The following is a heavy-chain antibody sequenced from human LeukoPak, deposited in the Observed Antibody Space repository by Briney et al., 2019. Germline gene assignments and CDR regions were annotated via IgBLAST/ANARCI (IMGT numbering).Heavy chain of an antibody. CDR1: GFTFSSYW. V-gene: IGHV3-7*01. CDR2: IKQDGSEK. D-gene: IGHD3-3*01. CDR3: ASHYYDFWSGYLYFDY. J-gene: IGHJ4*02. Sequence: GGSLRLSCAASGFTFSSYWMSWVCQAPGKGLEWVANIKQDGSEKYYVDSVKGRFTISRDNAKNSLYLQMNSLRAEDTAVYYCASHYYDFWSGYLYFDYWGQGTLVTVSS.